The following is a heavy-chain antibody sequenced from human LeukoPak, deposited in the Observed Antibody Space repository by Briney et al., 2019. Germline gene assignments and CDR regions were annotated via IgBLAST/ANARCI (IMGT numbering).Heavy chain of an antibody. J-gene: IGHJ3*02. D-gene: IGHD6-13*01. Sequence: GGSLRLSCAASGFTFSSYWMHWVRQAPGKGLVWVSRINSDGRSTRYADSVKGRFTISRDNAKNTLFLQMNGLRAEDTAVYYCARETAAAGPDSFDIWGQGTMVTVSS. CDR3: ARETAAAGPDSFDI. CDR2: INSDGRST. V-gene: IGHV3-74*01. CDR1: GFTFSSYW.